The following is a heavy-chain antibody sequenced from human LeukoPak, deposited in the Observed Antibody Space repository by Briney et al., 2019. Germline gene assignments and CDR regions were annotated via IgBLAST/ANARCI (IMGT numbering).Heavy chain of an antibody. D-gene: IGHD3-22*01. V-gene: IGHV3-11*01. Sequence: TGGPLRLSCAASGFTLCDYYMSGLPRAPGKGLEGVSYISSSGSTIYYTDSVKGGFTISRDNAKNSLYLQMNSLRAEDTAVYYCARASHDTYYYDSSGYTRDIWGQGTMVTVSS. J-gene: IGHJ3*02. CDR2: ISSSGSTI. CDR1: GFTLCDYY. CDR3: ARASHDTYYYDSSGYTRDI.